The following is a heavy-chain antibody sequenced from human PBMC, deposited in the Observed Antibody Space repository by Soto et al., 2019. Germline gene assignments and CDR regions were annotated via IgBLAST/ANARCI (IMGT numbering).Heavy chain of an antibody. J-gene: IGHJ4*02. Sequence: PSETLSLTCTVSGGSISSGDYYWSWIRQPPGKGLEWIGYIYYSGSTYYNPSLKSRVTISVDTSKNQFSLKLSSVTAADTAVYYCARGTMIVVVTQGFFDYWGQGTLVTVSS. D-gene: IGHD3-22*01. CDR2: IYYSGST. CDR1: GGSISSGDYY. V-gene: IGHV4-30-4*01. CDR3: ARGTMIVVVTQGFFDY.